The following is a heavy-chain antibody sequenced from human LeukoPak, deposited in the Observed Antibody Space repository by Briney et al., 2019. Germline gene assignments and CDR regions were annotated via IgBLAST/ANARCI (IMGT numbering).Heavy chain of an antibody. D-gene: IGHD3-22*01. Sequence: AASVKVSCKASGYTFTSYGISWVRQAPGQGLEWMGWISGYNGNTNYAQKLQGRVTMTTDTSTSTAYMELRSLRSDDTAVYYCARGLFRHYYDSSDWRTYYYYYMDVWGKGTPVTISS. CDR2: ISGYNGNT. CDR1: GYTFTSYG. CDR3: ARGLFRHYYDSSDWRTYYYYYMDV. J-gene: IGHJ6*03. V-gene: IGHV1-18*01.